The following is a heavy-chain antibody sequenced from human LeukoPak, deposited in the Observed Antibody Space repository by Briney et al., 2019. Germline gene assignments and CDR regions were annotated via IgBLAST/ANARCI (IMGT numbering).Heavy chain of an antibody. D-gene: IGHD4-17*01. V-gene: IGHV4-61*02. J-gene: IGHJ4*02. CDR2: IYTSGST. Sequence: SQTLSLTCTVSGDSISSGDYYWSWLRQPAEKGLEWIGSIYTSGSTNYNPSLKSRATISVDTSKNQFSLKLTSVTAADTAVYYCARVSGHYGDYFDYWGEGTLVTVSS. CDR1: GDSISSGDYY. CDR3: ARVSGHYGDYFDY.